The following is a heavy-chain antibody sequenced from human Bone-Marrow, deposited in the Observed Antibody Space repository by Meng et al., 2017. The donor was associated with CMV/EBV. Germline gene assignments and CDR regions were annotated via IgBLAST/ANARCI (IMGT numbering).Heavy chain of an antibody. CDR1: GFSFSSYA. D-gene: IGHD1-14*01. CDR3: VRDLVGNRDS. J-gene: IGHJ5*01. Sequence: EVQLLESGGGLVQPGGSLRLSCAASGFSFSSYAMSWVRQAPGKGLEWVSAISGSGGSTYYADSVKGRFTISRDNSKNTLYLQMYDLRAGDSGVYYCVRDLVGNRDSWGHGTLVTVSS. V-gene: IGHV3-23*01. CDR2: ISGSGGST.